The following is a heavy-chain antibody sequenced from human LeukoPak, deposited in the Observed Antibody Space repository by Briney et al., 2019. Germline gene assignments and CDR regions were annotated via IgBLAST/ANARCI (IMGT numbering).Heavy chain of an antibody. V-gene: IGHV3-53*01. CDR1: GFSIRTYY. Sequence: GGSLRLSCEASGFSIRTYYMSWVRQVPGKGLEWVSVIYSGGTIRYADSVKGRFTFSRDNFKDTLNLQMNSLRADDTAVYYCARGGSSGYYLAYWGQGTLVTVSS. D-gene: IGHD3-22*01. CDR3: ARGGSSGYYLAY. J-gene: IGHJ4*02. CDR2: IYSGGTI.